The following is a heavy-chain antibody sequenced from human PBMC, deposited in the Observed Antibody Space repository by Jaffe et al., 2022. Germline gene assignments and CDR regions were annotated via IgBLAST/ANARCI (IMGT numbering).Heavy chain of an antibody. D-gene: IGHD2-21*02. CDR3: ARHFVAVTASSTNWFDP. V-gene: IGHV4-38-2*01. J-gene: IGHJ5*02. Sequence: QVQLQESGPGLVKPSETLSLTCAVSGYSISSGYYWGWIRQPPGKGLEWIGSIYHSGSTYYNPSLKSRVTISVDTSKNQFSLKLTSVTAADTAVYYCARHFVAVTASSTNWFDPWGQGTLVTVSS. CDR2: IYHSGST. CDR1: GYSISSGYY.